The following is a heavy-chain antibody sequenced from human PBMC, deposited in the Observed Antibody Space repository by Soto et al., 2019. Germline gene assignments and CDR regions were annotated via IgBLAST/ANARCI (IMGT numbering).Heavy chain of an antibody. D-gene: IGHD6-6*01. CDR1: GFTFSIYG. V-gene: IGHV3-33*01. J-gene: IGHJ5*02. CDR3: ARGIPPQIIAARLTIWFDP. Sequence: VGSLRLSCAASGFTFSIYGMHGGRQAPGNGLEWVAFIWYDGSNKYYADSVKGRFTISRDNSKNTLYLQMNSLRAEDTAVYYCARGIPPQIIAARLTIWFDPWGQGTLVTVSS. CDR2: IWYDGSNK.